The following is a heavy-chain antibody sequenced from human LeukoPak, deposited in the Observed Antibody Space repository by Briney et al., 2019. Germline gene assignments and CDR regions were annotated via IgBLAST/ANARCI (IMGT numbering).Heavy chain of an antibody. J-gene: IGHJ6*04. Sequence: SQTLSLTCTVSGGSISSGGYYWSWIRQHPGKGLEWIGYIYYSGSTYYNPSLKSRVTISVDTSKNQFSLKLSSVTAADTAVYYCARDAMFRGVPLYYYGMDVWGNGTTVTVSS. CDR1: GGSISSGGYY. D-gene: IGHD3-10*01. CDR2: IYYSGST. V-gene: IGHV4-31*03. CDR3: ARDAMFRGVPLYYYGMDV.